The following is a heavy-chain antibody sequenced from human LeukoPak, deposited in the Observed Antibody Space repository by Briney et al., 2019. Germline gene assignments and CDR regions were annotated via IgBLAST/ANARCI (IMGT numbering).Heavy chain of an antibody. Sequence: GGSLRLSCAASGFTFSTYWMSWVRQAPGKGLEWVANIKQDGSEKYYVDSVKARFTISRDNAENSLYLQMNSLRAEDTAVYYCARDFRGTYFEADAFDIWGQGTMVTVSS. CDR1: GFTFSTYW. J-gene: IGHJ3*02. D-gene: IGHD1-26*01. V-gene: IGHV3-7*01. CDR3: ARDFRGTYFEADAFDI. CDR2: IKQDGSEK.